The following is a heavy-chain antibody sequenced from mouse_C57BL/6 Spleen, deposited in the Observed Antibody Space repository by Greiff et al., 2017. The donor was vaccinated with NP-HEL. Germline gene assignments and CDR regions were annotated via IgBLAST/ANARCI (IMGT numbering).Heavy chain of an antibody. CDR2: INPNNGGT. D-gene: IGHD4-1*01. CDR1: GYTFTDYN. V-gene: IGHV1-22*01. CDR3: ARRGLTGTPFAY. Sequence: VQLKQSGPELVKPGASVKMSCKASGYTFTDYNMHWVKQSHGKSLEWIGYINPNNGGTSYNQKFKGKATLTVNKSSSTAYMELRSLTSEDSAVYYCARRGLTGTPFAYWGQGTLVTVSA. J-gene: IGHJ3*01.